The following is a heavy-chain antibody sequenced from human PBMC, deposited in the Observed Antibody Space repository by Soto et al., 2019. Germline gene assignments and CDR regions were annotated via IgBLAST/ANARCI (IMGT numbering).Heavy chain of an antibody. CDR1: GFTFSSYE. Sequence: GGSLRLSCAASGFTFSSYEMNWVRQAPGKGLEWVSYISSSGSTTYYADSVKGRFTISRDNAKSPLYLQMNSLRAEDTAVYYCARDCLATIWDYYGMDVWGQGTTVTVSS. J-gene: IGHJ6*02. V-gene: IGHV3-48*03. D-gene: IGHD5-12*01. CDR3: ARDCLATIWDYYGMDV. CDR2: ISSSGSTT.